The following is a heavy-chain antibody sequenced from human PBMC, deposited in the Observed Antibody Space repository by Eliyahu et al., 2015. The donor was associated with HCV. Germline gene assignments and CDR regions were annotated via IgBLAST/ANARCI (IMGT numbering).Heavy chain of an antibody. CDR3: ARDHYFDWSTTYRQLDF. Sequence: QVQLVQSGPEVKKPGASVKISCQTSGYTFDNYGITGGQQAPGQGLEWLGWITPLNGNTQXGXKXQGRATMTTDTSTTTAYLDLRNLRSDDTAVYFCARDHYFDWSTTYRQLDFWGQGTQVTVSS. CDR2: ITPLNGNT. D-gene: IGHD3-9*01. V-gene: IGHV1-18*01. J-gene: IGHJ4*02. CDR1: GYTFDNYG.